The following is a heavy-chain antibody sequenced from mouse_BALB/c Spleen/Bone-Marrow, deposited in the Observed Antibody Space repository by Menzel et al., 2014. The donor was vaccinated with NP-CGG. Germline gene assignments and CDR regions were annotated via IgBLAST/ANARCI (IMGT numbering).Heavy chain of an antibody. D-gene: IGHD1-2*01. Sequence: VHVKQSGPELVKPGASVKISCKTSGYTFTEYTMHWVKQSHGKSLEWIGGINPSNGGTSYNQKFKGKATLTVDKSSSTAYMELRSLTSEDSAVYYCARGKNFYYGYAWFAYWGQGTLVTVSA. J-gene: IGHJ3*01. V-gene: IGHV1-18*01. CDR3: ARGKNFYYGYAWFAY. CDR1: GYTFTEYT. CDR2: INPSNGGT.